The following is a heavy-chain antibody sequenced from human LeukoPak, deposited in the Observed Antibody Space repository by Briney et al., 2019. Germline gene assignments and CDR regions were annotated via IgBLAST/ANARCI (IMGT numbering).Heavy chain of an antibody. CDR1: GFTFSSYE. J-gene: IGHJ4*02. V-gene: IGHV3-48*03. CDR3: ARRGYSYGPGEYYFDY. CDR2: ISSSGSTI. Sequence: QTGGSLRLSCAASGFTFSSYEMNWVRQAPGKGLEWVSYISSSGSTIYYADSVKGRFTISRDNAKNSLYLQMNSLRAEDTAVYYCARRGYSYGPGEYYFDYWGQGTLVTVSS. D-gene: IGHD5-18*01.